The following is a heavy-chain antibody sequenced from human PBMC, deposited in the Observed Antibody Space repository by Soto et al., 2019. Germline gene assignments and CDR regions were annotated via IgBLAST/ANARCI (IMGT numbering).Heavy chain of an antibody. V-gene: IGHV3-48*01. CDR2: ISSSSSTI. CDR3: ARDLRFLEWLSTDFDY. J-gene: IGHJ4*02. Sequence: GGSLRLSCAASGFTFSSYSMNWVRQAPGKGLEWVSYISSSSSTIYYADSVKGRFTISRDNAKNLLYLQMNSLRAEDTAVYYCARDLRFLEWLSTDFDYWGQGTLVTVSS. CDR1: GFTFSSYS. D-gene: IGHD3-3*01.